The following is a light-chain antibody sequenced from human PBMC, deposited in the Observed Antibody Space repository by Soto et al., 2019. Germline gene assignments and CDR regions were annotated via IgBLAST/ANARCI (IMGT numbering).Light chain of an antibody. V-gene: IGKV2-28*01. CDR2: LGS. CDR3: MQALQTPYT. J-gene: IGKJ2*01. CDR1: QSLLHSNGYNY. Sequence: DIVMTQSPLSLPVTPGEPASISCRSSQSLLHSNGYNYLNWYQQKPGQSPQLLIYLGSNRASGVPDRFSGSGSGTDFTLKISRVEAEDVGLYYCMQALQTPYTFGQGTKLEIK.